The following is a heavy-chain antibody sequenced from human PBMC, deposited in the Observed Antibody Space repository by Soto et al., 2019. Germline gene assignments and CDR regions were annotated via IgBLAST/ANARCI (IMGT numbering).Heavy chain of an antibody. CDR3: ARVAIFGVDSLAYYYYYMDV. J-gene: IGHJ6*03. CDR2: MNPNSGNT. D-gene: IGHD3-3*01. Sequence: QVQLVQSGAEVKKPGASVKVSCKAYGYTFTSYDINWVRQATGQGLEWMGWMNPNSGNTGYAQKFQGRVTMTRNTSISTAYMELSSLRSEDTAVYYCARVAIFGVDSLAYYYYYMDVWGKGTTVTVSS. V-gene: IGHV1-8*01. CDR1: GYTFTSYD.